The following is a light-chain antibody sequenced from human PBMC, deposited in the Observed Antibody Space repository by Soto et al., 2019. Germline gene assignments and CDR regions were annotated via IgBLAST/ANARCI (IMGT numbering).Light chain of an antibody. CDR1: QSVSSNY. CDR2: GAS. CDR3: QQYNNWLWT. J-gene: IGKJ1*01. Sequence: EIVLTQSPGTLSLSPGERATLSCRASQSVSSNYLAWYQQKPGQAPRLLIYGASSRATGIPDRLSGSGSGTEFTLTISSLQSEDFAVYYCQQYNNWLWTFGQGTKVEIK. V-gene: IGKV3-20*01.